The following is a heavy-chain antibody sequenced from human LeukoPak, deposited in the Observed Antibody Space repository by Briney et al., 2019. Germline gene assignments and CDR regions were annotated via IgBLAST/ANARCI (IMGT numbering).Heavy chain of an antibody. D-gene: IGHD3-10*01. CDR1: GGSFSGYY. Sequence: PSETLSLTCDVYGGSFSGYYWSWIRQPPEKGLEWIGEINHSGSTNYNPSLKSRVTISVDTSKNQFPLKLSSVTAADTAVYYCARKGYYYGSGELDYWGQGTLVTVSS. J-gene: IGHJ4*02. V-gene: IGHV4-34*01. CDR3: ARKGYYYGSGELDY. CDR2: INHSGST.